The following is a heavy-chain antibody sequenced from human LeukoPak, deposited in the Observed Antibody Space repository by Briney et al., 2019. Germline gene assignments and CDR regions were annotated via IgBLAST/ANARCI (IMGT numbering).Heavy chain of an antibody. D-gene: IGHD1-26*01. J-gene: IGHJ6*03. CDR1: GVTLSSYV. CDR3: ARSGYGGSYYGGYYYMDV. Sequence: SVKVSCKASGVTLSSYVISWVRQAPGQGLEWMGGIIPIFGTANYAQKFQGRVTITADESTSTAYMELSSLRSEDTAVYYCARSGYGGSYYGGYYYMDVWGKGTTVTVSS. V-gene: IGHV1-69*01. CDR2: IIPIFGTA.